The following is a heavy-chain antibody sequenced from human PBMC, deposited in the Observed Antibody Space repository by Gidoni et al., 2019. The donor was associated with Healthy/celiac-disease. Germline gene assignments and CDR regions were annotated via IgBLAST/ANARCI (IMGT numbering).Heavy chain of an antibody. CDR3: ARGEIAAAGTAYYYGMDV. D-gene: IGHD6-13*01. J-gene: IGHJ6*02. CDR2: ISSSGSTI. Sequence: EVQLVESGGGWVQPGGSLRLSCAASGFTFSSYELNWVRQAPGKGLEWVSYISSSGSTIYYADSVKGRFTISRDNAKISLYLQINSLRAADTAVYYCARGEIAAAGTAYYYGMDVWGQGTTVTVSS. CDR1: GFTFSSYE. V-gene: IGHV3-48*03.